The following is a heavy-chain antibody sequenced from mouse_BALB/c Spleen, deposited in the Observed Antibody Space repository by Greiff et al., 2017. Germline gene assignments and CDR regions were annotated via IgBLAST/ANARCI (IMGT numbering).Heavy chain of an antibody. CDR2: INPSSGYT. Sequence: QVQLQQSAAELARPGASVKMSCKASGYTFTSYTMHWVKQRPGQGLEWIGYINPSSGYTEYNQKFKDKTTLTADKSSSTAYMQLSSLTSEDSAVYYCAGSRTEGYFDVWGAGTTVTVSA. CDR1: GYTFTSYT. CDR3: AGSRTEGYFDV. J-gene: IGHJ1*01. V-gene: IGHV1-4*02.